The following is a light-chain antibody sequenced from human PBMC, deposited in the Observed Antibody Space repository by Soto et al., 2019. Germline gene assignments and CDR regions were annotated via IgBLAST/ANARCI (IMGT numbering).Light chain of an antibody. CDR1: SSNIGSNT. CDR3: AAWDDSMTGYV. CDR2: SNN. J-gene: IGLJ1*01. Sequence: QSVLTQPPSASGTPGQRVTISCSGSSSNIGSNTVNWYQQLPGTAPKLVIYSNNQRPSGVPDRFSGSKSGTSASLAISGLQSEDEADYYCAAWDDSMTGYVFGTGTKGTVL. V-gene: IGLV1-44*01.